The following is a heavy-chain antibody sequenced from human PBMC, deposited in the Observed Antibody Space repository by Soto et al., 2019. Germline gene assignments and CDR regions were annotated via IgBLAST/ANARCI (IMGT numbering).Heavy chain of an antibody. CDR2: ISYDGSNK. CDR1: GFTFSSYG. Sequence: GGSLRLSCAASGFTFSSYGMHWARQAPGKGLEWVAVISYDGSNKYYADSVKGRFTISRDNSKNTLYLQMNSLRAEDTAVYYCAKGGAAPVYWGQGTLVTVSS. J-gene: IGHJ4*02. V-gene: IGHV3-30*18. D-gene: IGHD6-13*01. CDR3: AKGGAAPVY.